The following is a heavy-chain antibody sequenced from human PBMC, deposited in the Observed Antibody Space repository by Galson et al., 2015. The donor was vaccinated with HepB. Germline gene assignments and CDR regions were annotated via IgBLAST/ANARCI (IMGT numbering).Heavy chain of an antibody. Sequence: CAISGDSVSSNSAAWNWIRQSPSRGLEWLGRTYYRSKWYNDYAVSVKSRITINPDTSKNQFSLQLNSVTPEDTAVYYCAREGGRDSSGYYLNWGQGTLVTVSS. CDR2: TYYRSKWYN. J-gene: IGHJ4*02. CDR3: AREGGRDSSGYYLN. CDR1: GDSVSSNSAA. D-gene: IGHD3-22*01. V-gene: IGHV6-1*01.